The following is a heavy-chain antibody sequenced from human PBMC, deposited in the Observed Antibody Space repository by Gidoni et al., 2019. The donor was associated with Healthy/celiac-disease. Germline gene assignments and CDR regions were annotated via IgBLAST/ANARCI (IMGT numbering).Heavy chain of an antibody. J-gene: IGHJ4*02. Sequence: QVQLVESGGGLVKPGGSLRLFCAASGFTFNDYYMSWIRQAPGTGLVWVSYISSSGSTIYYADSVKGRFTISRDNAKNSLYLQMNSLRAEDTAVYYCARAVAAEANFDYWGQGTLVTVSS. D-gene: IGHD2-15*01. CDR1: GFTFNDYY. V-gene: IGHV3-11*01. CDR3: ARAVAAEANFDY. CDR2: ISSSGSTI.